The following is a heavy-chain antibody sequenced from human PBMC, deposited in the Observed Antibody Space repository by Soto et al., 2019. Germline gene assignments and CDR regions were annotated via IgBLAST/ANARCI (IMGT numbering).Heavy chain of an antibody. Sequence: GESLKISCAASGFTFSSYAMSWVRQAPGKGLEWVSAISGSGGSTYYADSVKGRFTISRDNSKNTLYLQMNSLRAEDTAVYYCAGGSGSPPPGYFDYWGQGTLVTVSS. CDR3: AGGSGSPPPGYFDY. V-gene: IGHV3-23*01. J-gene: IGHJ4*02. CDR2: ISGSGGST. CDR1: GFTFSSYA. D-gene: IGHD3-10*01.